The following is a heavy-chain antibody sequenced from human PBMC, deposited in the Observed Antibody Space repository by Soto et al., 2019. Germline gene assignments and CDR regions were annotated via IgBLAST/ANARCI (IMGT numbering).Heavy chain of an antibody. CDR2: ISYDGSNK. V-gene: IGHV3-30-3*01. Sequence: QVQLVESGGGVVQPGRSLRLSCAASGFTFSSYAMHWVRQAPGKGLEWVAVISYDGSNKYYPDSVKGRFTISRDNSKNTLYLQMNSLRAEDTAVYYCARDYVQLWLPYYYGMDVWGQGTTVTVSS. CDR1: GFTFSSYA. CDR3: ARDYVQLWLPYYYGMDV. D-gene: IGHD5-18*01. J-gene: IGHJ6*02.